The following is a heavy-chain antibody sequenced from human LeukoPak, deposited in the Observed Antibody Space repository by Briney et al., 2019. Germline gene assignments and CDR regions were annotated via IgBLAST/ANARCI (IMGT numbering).Heavy chain of an antibody. D-gene: IGHD4-17*01. V-gene: IGHV1-69*04. Sequence: SVTVSCKGSVGTFISYAISWVRQAPGQGLEWMGRIIPIFGIANYAQKFQGRVTITADKSTSTAYMELSSLRSEDTAVYYCAREGPTVPYEAFDIWGQGTMVTVSS. J-gene: IGHJ3*02. CDR3: AREGPTVPYEAFDI. CDR2: IIPIFGIA. CDR1: VGTFISYA.